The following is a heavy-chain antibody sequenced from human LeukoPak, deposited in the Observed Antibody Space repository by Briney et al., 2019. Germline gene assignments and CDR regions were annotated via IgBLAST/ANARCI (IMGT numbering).Heavy chain of an antibody. CDR2: ISSSGSNI. Sequence: GGSLRLSCAASGFTFSDYYMSWIRQAPGKGLEWVSYISSSGSNIYYADSVKGRFTISRDNAKNSLYLQMNSLRAEDTAVYYCARTPYYDILTGYHDPYYFDYWGQGTLVTVSS. CDR3: ARTPYYDILTGYHDPYYFDY. D-gene: IGHD3-9*01. V-gene: IGHV3-11*01. J-gene: IGHJ4*02. CDR1: GFTFSDYY.